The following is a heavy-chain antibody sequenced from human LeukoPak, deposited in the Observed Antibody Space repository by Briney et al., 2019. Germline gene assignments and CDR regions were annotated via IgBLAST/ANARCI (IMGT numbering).Heavy chain of an antibody. CDR2: IKQDGSEK. V-gene: IGHV3-7*01. J-gene: IGHJ4*02. CDR3: ARDRDDGYFDY. Sequence: GGSLRLSCAASGFTFSSYWMSWVRQAPGEGLEWVANIKQDGSEKYYVDSVKGRFTISRDNAKNSLYLQMNSLRAEDTAVYYCARDRDDGYFDYWGQGTLVTVSS. D-gene: IGHD3-10*01. CDR1: GFTFSSYW.